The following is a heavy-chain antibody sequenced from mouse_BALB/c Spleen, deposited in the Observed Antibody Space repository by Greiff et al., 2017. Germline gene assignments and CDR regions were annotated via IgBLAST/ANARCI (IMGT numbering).Heavy chain of an antibody. J-gene: IGHJ4*01. D-gene: IGHD2-14*01. V-gene: IGHV5-6*02. Sequence: DVKLEQSGADLVKPGASLKLSCAASGFTFSSSGMPWVRQTPDKRLEWVATISSGGSYTYYPDSVQGRFTIARDNTTNTLYLQMSSLKSEDTAMYYCASCEVARYDGNNYAMDYWGQGTSVTVSS. CDR2: ISSGGSYT. CDR1: GFTFSSSG. CDR3: ASCEVARYDGNNYAMDY.